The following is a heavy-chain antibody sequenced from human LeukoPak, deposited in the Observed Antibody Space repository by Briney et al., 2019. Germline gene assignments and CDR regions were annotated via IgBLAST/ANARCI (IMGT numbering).Heavy chain of an antibody. CDR3: AKTFYGSGSYYALPYFDY. V-gene: IGHV3-30*04. CDR1: GFTFSNYA. D-gene: IGHD3-10*01. Sequence: GSLRLSCAASGFTFSNYAMHWVRQAPGKGLEWGAVVSYDGSNKYYADSVKGRFTISRDNAKNSLYLQMNSLRAEDTAVYYCAKTFYGSGSYYALPYFDYWGQGTLVTVSS. CDR2: VSYDGSNK. J-gene: IGHJ4*02.